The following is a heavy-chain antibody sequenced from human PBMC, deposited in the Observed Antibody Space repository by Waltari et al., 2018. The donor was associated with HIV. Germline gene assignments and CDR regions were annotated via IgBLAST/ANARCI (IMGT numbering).Heavy chain of an antibody. Sequence: QVQLQESAPGLVKPSETLSLTCPVSAGSISRYYWSWIRQPPGKGLEWIGYIYYSGSTNYNPSLKSRVTISVDTSKNQFSLKLSSVTAADTAVYYCASYGGNSAFDYWGQGTLVTVSS. CDR1: AGSISRYY. CDR2: IYYSGST. J-gene: IGHJ4*02. D-gene: IGHD4-17*01. V-gene: IGHV4-59*01. CDR3: ASYGGNSAFDY.